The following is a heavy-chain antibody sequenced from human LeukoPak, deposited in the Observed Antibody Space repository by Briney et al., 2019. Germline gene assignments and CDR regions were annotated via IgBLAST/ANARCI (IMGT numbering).Heavy chain of an antibody. CDR1: GFTFSSYG. V-gene: IGHV3-33*01. CDR2: IWYDGSNK. CDR3: ARDVSGMDV. D-gene: IGHD5/OR15-5a*01. J-gene: IGHJ6*04. Sequence: AGRSLRLSCAASGFTFSSYGMHWVRQAPGKGLEWVAVIWYDGSNKYYADSVKGQFTISRDNSKNTLYLQMNSLRAEDTAVYYCARDVSGMDVWGKGTTVTVSS.